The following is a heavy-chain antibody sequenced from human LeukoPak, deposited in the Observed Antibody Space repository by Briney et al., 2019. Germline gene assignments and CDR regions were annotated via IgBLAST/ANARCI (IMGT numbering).Heavy chain of an antibody. CDR3: ARSYYDSSGYDY. V-gene: IGHV4-4*07. CDR1: GGSIRSYY. CDR2: IYTSGST. D-gene: IGHD3-22*01. Sequence: PSETLSLTCTVSGGSIRSYYWSWIRQPAGKGLEWIGRIYTSGSTNYNPSLKSRVTISVDKSKNQFSLKLSSVTAADTAVYYCARSYYDSSGYDYWGQGTLVTVSS. J-gene: IGHJ4*02.